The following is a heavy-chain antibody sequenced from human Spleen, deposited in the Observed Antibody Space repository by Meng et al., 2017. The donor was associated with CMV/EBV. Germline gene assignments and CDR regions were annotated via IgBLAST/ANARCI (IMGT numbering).Heavy chain of an antibody. D-gene: IGHD2-21*01. V-gene: IGHV1-18*01. CDR2: ISSYNTNT. CDR1: GHTFNSYA. J-gene: IGHJ5*02. CDR3: ATIAYCGGDCVRIHPLYDH. Sequence: ASVKVSCKVAGHTFNSYAITWVRQAPGQGLEWVGWISSYNTNTHYAQKLQGRVTLTTDTSTNIDSMELRSLRSDDTAVYYCATIAYCGGDCVRIHPLYDHWGQGTLVTVSS.